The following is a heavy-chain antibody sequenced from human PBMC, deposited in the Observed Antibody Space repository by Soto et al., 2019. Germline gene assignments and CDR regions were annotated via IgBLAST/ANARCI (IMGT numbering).Heavy chain of an antibody. CDR2: IYYSGST. Sequence: SETLSLTCTVSGGSISSYYWSWIRQPPGKGLEWIGYIYYSGSTNYNPSLKSRVTISVDTSKNQFSLKLSSVTAADTAVYYCARKAGRAIGMYVWGQGTTVTVSS. J-gene: IGHJ6*02. CDR1: GGSISSYY. CDR3: ARKAGRAIGMYV. V-gene: IGHV4-59*01.